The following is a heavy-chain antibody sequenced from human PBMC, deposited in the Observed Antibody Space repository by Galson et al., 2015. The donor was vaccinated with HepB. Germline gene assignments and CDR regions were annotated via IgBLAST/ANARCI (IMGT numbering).Heavy chain of an antibody. Sequence: SLRLSCAASGITFSNVWMNWVRQAPGKGLEWVGRIKSKTDGGTKDYAAPVKGRFTISRDDSKNTLYLQTNSLKTEDTAVHYCTTQSYYYGLDVWGQGTSVTVSS. J-gene: IGHJ6*02. CDR2: IKSKTDGGTK. CDR3: TTQSYYYGLDV. CDR1: GITFSNVW. V-gene: IGHV3-15*01.